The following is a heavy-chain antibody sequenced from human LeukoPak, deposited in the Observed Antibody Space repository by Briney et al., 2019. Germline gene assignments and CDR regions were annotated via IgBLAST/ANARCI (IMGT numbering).Heavy chain of an antibody. Sequence: GGSLRLSCAASGFTFSTDAMNWVRQAPGKGLEWVSGISDSGGNTYYADSVKGRFTISRDKSKNTLDLQMNSLRAEDTAVYYCAKGTMHDYWGQGTLVTVYS. J-gene: IGHJ4*02. CDR3: AKGTMHDY. CDR1: GFTFSTDA. CDR2: ISDSGGNT. V-gene: IGHV3-23*01. D-gene: IGHD4/OR15-4a*01.